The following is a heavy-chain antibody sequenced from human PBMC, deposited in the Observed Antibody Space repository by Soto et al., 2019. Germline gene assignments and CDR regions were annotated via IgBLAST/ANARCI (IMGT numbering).Heavy chain of an antibody. Sequence: QVQLQESGPRLLKPSETLSLTCSVSGGSISGNYWSWIRQPPGKGLEWIGYIHYSGTPNYNPPLRSRVTLSVDTSKNQFSLNLSSVTAADAAVYYCARDGGRVGGFDYWGQGTLVTVSS. CDR3: ARDGGRVGGFDY. D-gene: IGHD3-16*01. CDR1: GGSISGNY. V-gene: IGHV4-59*01. J-gene: IGHJ4*02. CDR2: IHYSGTP.